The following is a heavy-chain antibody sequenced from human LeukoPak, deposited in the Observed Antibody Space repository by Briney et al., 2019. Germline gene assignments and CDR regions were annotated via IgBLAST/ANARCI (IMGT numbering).Heavy chain of an antibody. J-gene: IGHJ6*03. Sequence: PSETLSLTCTVSGGSISSYYWSWIRQPPGKGLEWIGYIYYSGSTNYNPSLKSRVTISVDRSKNQFSLKLSSVTAADTAVYYCARRLNCSSTSCYLDFYYYYYMDVWGKGTTVTVSS. V-gene: IGHV4-59*12. CDR1: GGSISSYY. D-gene: IGHD2-2*01. CDR2: IYYSGST. CDR3: ARRLNCSSTSCYLDFYYYYYMDV.